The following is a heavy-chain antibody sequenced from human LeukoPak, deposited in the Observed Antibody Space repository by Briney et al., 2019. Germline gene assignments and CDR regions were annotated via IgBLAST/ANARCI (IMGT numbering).Heavy chain of an antibody. J-gene: IGHJ3*02. CDR1: GGSISSYY. CDR2: ISFSGST. V-gene: IGHV4-59*08. Sequence: TSETLSLTCTVSGGSISSYYWSWIRQPPGKGLEWIGYISFSGSTNYNPPLKSRVTLSLDTSKNQFSLKLSSVTAADTAVYYCARQYDAFDIWGQGTMVTVSS. CDR3: ARQYDAFDI.